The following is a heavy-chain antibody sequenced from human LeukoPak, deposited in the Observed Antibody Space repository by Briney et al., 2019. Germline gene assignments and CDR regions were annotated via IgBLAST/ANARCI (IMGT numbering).Heavy chain of an antibody. D-gene: IGHD4-23*01. V-gene: IGHV3-64*01. Sequence: PGGSLRLSCAASGFTFSSYAMHWVRQAPGKGLEYVSAISSNGGSTYYANSVKGRFTISRDNSKNTLYLQMGSLRAEDMAVYYCAREDYGGANDSWGHGTLVTVSS. CDR2: ISSNGGST. J-gene: IGHJ5*01. CDR3: AREDYGGANDS. CDR1: GFTFSSYA.